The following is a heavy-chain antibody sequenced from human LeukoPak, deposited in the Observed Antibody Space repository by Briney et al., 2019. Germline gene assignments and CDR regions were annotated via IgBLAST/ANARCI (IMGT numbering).Heavy chain of an antibody. Sequence: GGSLRLSCAASGFTFDNFAMHWVRQTPGKGLEWVSVITADGGRTNYADSVKGRFTISRDNSKNSLYLQMNSLRTEDTALYYCAKDGPYRGNYPYYFDYWGQGTLVTVSS. V-gene: IGHV3-43*02. D-gene: IGHD1-26*01. CDR3: AKDGPYRGNYPYYFDY. J-gene: IGHJ4*02. CDR2: ITADGGRT. CDR1: GFTFDNFA.